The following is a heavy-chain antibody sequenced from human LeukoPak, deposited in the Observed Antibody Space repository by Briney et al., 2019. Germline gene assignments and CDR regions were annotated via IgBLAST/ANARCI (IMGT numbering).Heavy chain of an antibody. D-gene: IGHD1-7*01. J-gene: IGHJ3*02. CDR2: IIPIFGTA. CDR1: GGTFSSYA. Sequence: SSVKVSCKASGGTFSSYAISWVRQAPGQGLEWMGGIIPIFGTANYAQKFRGRVTITADESTSTAYMELSSLRSEDTAVYYCARWGNWNSNAFDIWGQGTMVTVSS. V-gene: IGHV1-69*01. CDR3: ARWGNWNSNAFDI.